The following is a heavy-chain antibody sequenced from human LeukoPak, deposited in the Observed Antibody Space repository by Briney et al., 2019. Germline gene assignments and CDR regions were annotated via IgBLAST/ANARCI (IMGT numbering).Heavy chain of an antibody. J-gene: IGHJ6*02. Sequence: GRSLRLSCAASGFTFSSYGMHWVRQAPGKGLEWVAVISYDGSNKYYADSVKGRFTISRDNSKNTLYLQMNSLRAEDTAVYYCAKGGYCSSTSCQKVYGMDVWGQGTTVTVSS. CDR2: ISYDGSNK. D-gene: IGHD2-2*01. CDR1: GFTFSSYG. CDR3: AKGGYCSSTSCQKVYGMDV. V-gene: IGHV3-30*18.